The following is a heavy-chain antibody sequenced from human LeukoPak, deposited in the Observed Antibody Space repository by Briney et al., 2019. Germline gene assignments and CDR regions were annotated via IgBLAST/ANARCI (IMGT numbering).Heavy chain of an antibody. CDR1: GDSISGGPYY. Sequence: PSETLSLTCTVSGDSISGGPYYWTWIRQPPGKGLEWIGYVYYSGSTYYNPSLESRVTISIDRPKNQFSLKLSSVTAADTAVYYCAREGSGYSPFDFWGQGTLVTVAS. D-gene: IGHD3-3*01. V-gene: IGHV4-30-2*01. CDR3: AREGSGYSPFDF. CDR2: VYYSGST. J-gene: IGHJ4*02.